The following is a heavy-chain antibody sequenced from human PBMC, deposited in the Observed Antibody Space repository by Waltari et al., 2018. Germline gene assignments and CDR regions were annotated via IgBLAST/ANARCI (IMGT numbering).Heavy chain of an antibody. CDR2: IRHDRSSE. J-gene: IGHJ4*02. CDR1: GFDVSVYG. Sequence: QVQLVESGGGVVRPGGSLRLSCVASGFDVSVYGMHWLRQAPGQGLEWVAFIRHDRSSEHYGESVKGRFIISTENFKNTLYLQMNSLRIEDTGIYYCAKDIRNGWYADYLGQGTLVTVSS. D-gene: IGHD6-19*01. CDR3: AKDIRNGWYADY. V-gene: IGHV3-30*02.